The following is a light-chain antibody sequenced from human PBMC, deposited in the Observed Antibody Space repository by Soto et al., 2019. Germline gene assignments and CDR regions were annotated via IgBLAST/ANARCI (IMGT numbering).Light chain of an antibody. J-gene: IGLJ1*01. CDR3: ESYDGGLGALDV. Sequence: QSVLTQPPPVSGAPGQRVTISCTGSSSNIGAGYDVHWYQQLPGTAPKLLIYGNSNRPSGVPDRFSGSKSGTSASLAITGREAEEEGDYYCESYDGGLGALDVWGTGTRVPV. CDR1: SSNIGAGYD. V-gene: IGLV1-40*01. CDR2: GNS.